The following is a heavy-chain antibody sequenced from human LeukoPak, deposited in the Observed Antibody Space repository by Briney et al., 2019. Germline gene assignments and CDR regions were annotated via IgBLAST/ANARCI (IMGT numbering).Heavy chain of an antibody. CDR1: GGTFSSYA. V-gene: IGHV1-46*01. D-gene: IGHD1-26*01. J-gene: IGHJ5*02. CDR3: ARDPALGAGRLDP. CDR2: INPSSGTT. Sequence: ASVKVSCKASGGTFSSYAISWVRQAPGQGLEWMGIINPSSGTTNYAQKFQGRVTMTRDMSTSTVYMELSSLRSEDTAVYYCARDPALGAGRLDPWGQGTLVTVSS.